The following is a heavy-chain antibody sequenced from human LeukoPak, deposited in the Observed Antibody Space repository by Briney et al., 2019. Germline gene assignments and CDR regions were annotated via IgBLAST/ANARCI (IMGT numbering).Heavy chain of an antibody. Sequence: LTGGSLRFSCAASGFAFSGYWMHWVRHAPGKGLVWLSRINGDGYSISYADSVKGRFTISRDNAKKTLYLQMNSLRAEDTAMYYCARGEAVAGNDHWGQGALVTVSS. J-gene: IGHJ5*02. CDR1: GFAFSGYW. D-gene: IGHD6-19*01. V-gene: IGHV3-74*01. CDR3: ARGEAVAGNDH. CDR2: INGDGYSI.